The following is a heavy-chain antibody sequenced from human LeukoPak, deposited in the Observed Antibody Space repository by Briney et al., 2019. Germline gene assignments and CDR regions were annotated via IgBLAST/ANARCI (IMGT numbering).Heavy chain of an antibody. CDR3: ARGEMATTAPGFDP. Sequence: ASVKVSCKASGYTFTGYYMHWVRQAPGQGLEWMGWINPNSGGTNYAQKFRGRVTMTRDTSISTAYMELSRLRSDDTAVYYCARGEMATTAPGFDPWGQGTLVTVSS. CDR1: GYTFTGYY. V-gene: IGHV1-2*02. D-gene: IGHD5-24*01. J-gene: IGHJ5*02. CDR2: INPNSGGT.